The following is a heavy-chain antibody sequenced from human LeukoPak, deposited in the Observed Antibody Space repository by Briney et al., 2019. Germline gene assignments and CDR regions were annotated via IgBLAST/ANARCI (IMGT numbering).Heavy chain of an antibody. CDR2: ISAYNGNT. CDR3: ARGPTWNYVVPLDY. Sequence: ASVKVSCKASGYTFTSYGISWVRQAPRQGLEWMGWISAYNGNTNYAQKFQGRVTITRNTSISTAYMELGSLRSEDTAVYYCARGPTWNYVVPLDYWGQGALVTVSS. J-gene: IGHJ4*02. V-gene: IGHV1-18*01. D-gene: IGHD1-7*01. CDR1: GYTFTSYG.